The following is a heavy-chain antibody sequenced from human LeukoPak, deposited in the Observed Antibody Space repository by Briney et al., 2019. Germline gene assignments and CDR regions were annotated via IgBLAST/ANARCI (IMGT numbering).Heavy chain of an antibody. J-gene: IGHJ5*02. Sequence: ASVKVSCKASGGTFSSYTISWVRQAPGQGLEWMGRITPILGIANYAQKFQGRVTITADKSTSTAYMELSSLRSEDTAVYCCARDRNLEGVALSNWFDPWGQGTLVTVSS. CDR1: GGTFSSYT. D-gene: IGHD6-13*01. V-gene: IGHV1-69*04. CDR3: ARDRNLEGVALSNWFDP. CDR2: ITPILGIA.